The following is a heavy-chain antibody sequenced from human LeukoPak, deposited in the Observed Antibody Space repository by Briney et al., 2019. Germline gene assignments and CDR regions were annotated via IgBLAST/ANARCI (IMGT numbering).Heavy chain of an antibody. Sequence: GGSLRLSCAASGFTFSSYSMNWVRQAPGKGLEWVSSISSSSSYIYCADSVKGRFTISRDNAKNSLYLQMNSLRAEDTAVYYCADDSSGYLGWWGQGTLVTVSS. D-gene: IGHD3-22*01. CDR1: GFTFSSYS. CDR3: ADDSSGYLGW. V-gene: IGHV3-21*01. CDR2: ISSSSSYI. J-gene: IGHJ4*02.